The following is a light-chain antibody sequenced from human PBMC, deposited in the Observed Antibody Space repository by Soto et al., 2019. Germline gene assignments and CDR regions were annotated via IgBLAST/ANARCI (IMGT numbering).Light chain of an antibody. CDR1: QNIRGNE. J-gene: IGKJ1*01. V-gene: IGKV3-20*01. CDR2: GGS. Sequence: EVVLTQSPGALSLSPGEGVTLSCRASQNIRGNELAWYRQKRGQAPRLLMYGGSTRADGIPDRFSGRGTGTTFILTISRLEHEDSSVYYCQDYGTSHPWTFGQGTKLEIK. CDR3: QDYGTSHPWT.